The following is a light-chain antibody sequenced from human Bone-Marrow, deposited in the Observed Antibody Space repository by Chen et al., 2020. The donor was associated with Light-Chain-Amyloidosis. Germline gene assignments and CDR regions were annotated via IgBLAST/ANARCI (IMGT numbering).Light chain of an antibody. CDR2: DDS. J-gene: IGLJ3*02. CDR1: NIGSTS. Sequence: YVLTQPSSVSVAPGQTATIACGGHNIGSTSVHWYQQPPGQAPLLVVYDDSDRPSGIPERLTGSKSGNTATLTISRVEAGDEADDYCQVWDRSSDRPVFGGGTKLTVL. CDR3: QVWDRSSDRPV. V-gene: IGLV3-21*02.